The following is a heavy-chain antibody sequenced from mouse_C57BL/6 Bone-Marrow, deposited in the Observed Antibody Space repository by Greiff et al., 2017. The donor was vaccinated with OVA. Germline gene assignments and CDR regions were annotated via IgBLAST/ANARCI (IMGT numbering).Heavy chain of an antibody. CDR1: GFNIKDDY. CDR3: TTGSTMVTDY. D-gene: IGHD2-2*01. V-gene: IGHV14-4*01. J-gene: IGHJ2*01. Sequence: DVKLQESGAELVRPGASVKLSCTASGFNIKDDYMHWVKQRPEQGLEWIGWIDPENGDTEYASKFQGKATITADTSSNTAYLQLSSLTSEDTAVYYCTTGSTMVTDYWGQGTTLTVSS. CDR2: IDPENGDT.